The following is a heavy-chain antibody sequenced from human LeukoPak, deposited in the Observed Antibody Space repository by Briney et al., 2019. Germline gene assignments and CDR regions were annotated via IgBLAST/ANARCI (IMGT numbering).Heavy chain of an antibody. J-gene: IGHJ3*02. D-gene: IGHD5-18*01. Sequence: SETLSLTCTVSGGSISTYYWSWIRQPPGKGLEWIAHVYYSGNTNYNPSLKSRVTISVDTSKYHFSLGLSSVTAADTAVYYCARGYTPDTFDIWGQGTMVSVSS. CDR2: VYYSGNT. V-gene: IGHV4-59*01. CDR1: GGSISTYY. CDR3: ARGYTPDTFDI.